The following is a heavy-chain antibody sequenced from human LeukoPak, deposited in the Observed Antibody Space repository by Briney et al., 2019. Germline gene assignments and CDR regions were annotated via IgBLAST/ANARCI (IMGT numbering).Heavy chain of an antibody. CDR1: GFTFSSYA. CDR3: ARDHYGDTDYYYMDV. J-gene: IGHJ6*03. V-gene: IGHV3-74*01. D-gene: IGHD4-17*01. Sequence: GGSLRLSCAASGFTFSSYAMSWVRQAPGKGLVWVSRINSDGSSTSYADSVKGRFTISRDNAKNTLYLQMNSLRAEDTAVYYCARDHYGDTDYYYMDVWGKGTTVTVSS. CDR2: INSDGSST.